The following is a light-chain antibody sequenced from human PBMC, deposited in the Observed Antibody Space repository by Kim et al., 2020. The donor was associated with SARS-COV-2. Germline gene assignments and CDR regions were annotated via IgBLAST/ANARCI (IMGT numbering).Light chain of an antibody. J-gene: IGKJ2*01. Sequence: SASVGDIVTITCRASQSISSYLNWYQQKPGKAPKLLIYAASSLQSGVPSRFSGSGSGTDFTLTISSLQPEYFATYYCQQSYSTPYTFGQGTKLEI. CDR1: QSISSY. CDR2: AAS. V-gene: IGKV1-39*01. CDR3: QQSYSTPYT.